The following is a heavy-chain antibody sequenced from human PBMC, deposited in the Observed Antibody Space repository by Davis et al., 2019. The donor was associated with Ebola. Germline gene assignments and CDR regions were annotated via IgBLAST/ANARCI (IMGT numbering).Heavy chain of an antibody. D-gene: IGHD6-6*01. CDR2: INAGNGNT. J-gene: IGHJ5*02. CDR1: GGTFSSYA. CDR3: ARGKQQLVRGDWFDP. V-gene: IGHV1-3*01. Sequence: ASVKVSCKASGGTFSSYAISWVRQAPGQRLEWMGWINAGNGNTKYSQKFQGRVTITRDTSASTAYMELSSLRSEDTAVYYCARGKQQLVRGDWFDPWGQGTLVTVSS.